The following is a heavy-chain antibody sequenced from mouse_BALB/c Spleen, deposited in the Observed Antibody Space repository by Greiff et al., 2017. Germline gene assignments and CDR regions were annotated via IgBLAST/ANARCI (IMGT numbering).Heavy chain of an antibody. CDR3: AREDCGSPWFAY. CDR1: GFSLTSYG. Sequence: VKLQESGPGLVAPSQSLSITCTVSGFSLTSYGVHWVRQPPGKGLEWLGVIWAGGSTNYNSALMSRLSISIDNSKSQVFLKMNSLQTDDTAMYYCAREDCGSPWFAYWGQGTLVTVSA. D-gene: IGHD1-1*02. CDR2: IWAGGST. J-gene: IGHJ3*01. V-gene: IGHV2-9*02.